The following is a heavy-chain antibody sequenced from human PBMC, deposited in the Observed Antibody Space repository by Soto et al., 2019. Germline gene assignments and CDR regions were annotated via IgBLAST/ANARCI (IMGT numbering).Heavy chain of an antibody. CDR1: GFTFSSYA. CDR3: ARVHSSSLDY. D-gene: IGHD6-13*01. Sequence: EVQLLESGGGLVQPGGSLRLSCAASGFTFSSYAMSWVRQAPGKGLEWVSAISGSGGSTYYASSVKGRFTISRDNSKNTRYLQMNSLRAEDTAVYYCARVHSSSLDYWGQGTLVTVSS. CDR2: ISGSGGST. V-gene: IGHV3-23*01. J-gene: IGHJ4*02.